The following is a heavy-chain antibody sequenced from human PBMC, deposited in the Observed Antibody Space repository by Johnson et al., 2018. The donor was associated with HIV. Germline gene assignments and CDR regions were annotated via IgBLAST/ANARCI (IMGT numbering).Heavy chain of an antibody. J-gene: IGHJ3*02. D-gene: IGHD2-21*02. Sequence: VQLVESGGGLVQPGGSLRLSCAASGFTFRSYAMSWVRQAPGKGLEWVSAISGRGGSTYYADSVKGRFTISRDNSKNTLYLQMNSLRADDTALYYCARGLAYCGGDCSNAFDIWGQGTMVTVSS. CDR1: GFTFRSYA. V-gene: IGHV3-23*04. CDR3: ARGLAYCGGDCSNAFDI. CDR2: ISGRGGST.